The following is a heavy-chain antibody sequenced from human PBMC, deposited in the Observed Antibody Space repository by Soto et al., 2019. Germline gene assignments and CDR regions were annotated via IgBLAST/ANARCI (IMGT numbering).Heavy chain of an antibody. D-gene: IGHD6-13*01. CDR2: INHSGST. J-gene: IGHJ4*02. Sequence: SETLSLTCAVYGGSFSGYYWSWIRQPPGKGLEWIGEINHSGSTNYNPSLKSRVTISVDTSKNQFSLKLSSVTAADTAVYYCTTGEERNSNWYGKFASWGQGTQVTVSS. CDR3: TTGEERNSNWYGKFAS. CDR1: GGSFSGYY. V-gene: IGHV4-34*01.